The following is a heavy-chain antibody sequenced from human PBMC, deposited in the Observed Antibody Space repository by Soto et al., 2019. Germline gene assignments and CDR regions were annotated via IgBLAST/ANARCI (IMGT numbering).Heavy chain of an antibody. D-gene: IGHD6-13*01. CDR3: AQEGVASAGRKYGYFAL. Sequence: EVQLLESGGGLVQPGGSLRLSCAASGFTFSSYAMNWVRQAPGKGLECLSGISGSGGDTHYADSVKGRFTISRDTYKNTLYLQMSSLRVEDTAVYYCAQEGVASAGRKYGYFALWGRGTLVTVSS. CDR1: GFTFSSYA. CDR2: ISGSGGDT. J-gene: IGHJ2*01. V-gene: IGHV3-23*01.